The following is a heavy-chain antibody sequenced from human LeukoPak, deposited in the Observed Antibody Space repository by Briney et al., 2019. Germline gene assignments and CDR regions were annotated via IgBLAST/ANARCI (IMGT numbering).Heavy chain of an antibody. Sequence: LGGSLRLSCAASGFAFNNYAMSWVRQAPGKGLEWVSAISGSGGNTYYADSVKGRFTISRDNSKNTLFLQMNSLRAEDTAVYYCAYQRQPDPGFSYGPIGGYWGQGTLVTVSS. CDR2: ISGSGGNT. CDR3: AYQRQPDPGFSYGPIGGY. CDR1: GFAFNNYA. J-gene: IGHJ4*02. D-gene: IGHD5-18*01. V-gene: IGHV3-23*01.